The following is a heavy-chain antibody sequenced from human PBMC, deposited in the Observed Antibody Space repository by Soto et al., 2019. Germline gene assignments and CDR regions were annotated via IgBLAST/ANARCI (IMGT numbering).Heavy chain of an antibody. V-gene: IGHV3-74*01. CDR3: ARDIDLWSPTAMDV. Sequence: EVQLVESGGGLVQPGGSLRLSCAASGFTFSSYWIHWVRQAPGKGLVWVSRINGDGSRTNYAGSVKGRFTISRDNAKNTLYLQMDSLRAEDTAVYYCARDIDLWSPTAMDVWGKGTTVTVSS. D-gene: IGHD3-3*01. CDR1: GFTFSSYW. CDR2: INGDGSRT. J-gene: IGHJ6*03.